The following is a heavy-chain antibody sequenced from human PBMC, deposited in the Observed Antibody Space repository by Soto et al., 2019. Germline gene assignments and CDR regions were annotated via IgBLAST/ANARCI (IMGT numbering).Heavy chain of an antibody. CDR1: GYTLTSYY. Sequence: WASVKVSCKASGYTLTSYYMHWVRHAPGQGLEWMGIINPSGGSTSYAQKLQGRVTMTRDTSTSTVYMELSSLRSEDTAVYYCARDPPLQLGWDYWGQGTLITVSS. J-gene: IGHJ4*02. CDR3: ARDPPLQLGWDY. D-gene: IGHD5-18*01. V-gene: IGHV1-46*01. CDR2: INPSGGST.